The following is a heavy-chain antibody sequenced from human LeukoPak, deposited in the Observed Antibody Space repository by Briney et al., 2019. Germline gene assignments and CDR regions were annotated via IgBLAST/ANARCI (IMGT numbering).Heavy chain of an antibody. CDR2: TYYRXKWYN. J-gene: IGHJ6*02. Sequence: XWLGRTYYRXKWYNDYAVSVKSRITINPDTSKNQFSLQLNSVTPEDTAVYYCARNCGGDCYEGHYYYGMDVWGQGTTVTVSS. V-gene: IGHV6-1*01. D-gene: IGHD2-21*02. CDR3: ARNCGGDCYEGHYYYGMDV.